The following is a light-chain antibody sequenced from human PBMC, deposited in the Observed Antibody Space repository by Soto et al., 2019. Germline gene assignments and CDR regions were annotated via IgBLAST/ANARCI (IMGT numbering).Light chain of an antibody. Sequence: QSVLTQPRSVSGSPGQSVTISCTGTSSDVGGYNYVSWYQQHPGKAPKLMIYDVSQRPSGVPDRFSGSKSGNTASLTISGLQSEDEADYYCCSYAGSYTYAFGTGTKSPS. CDR2: DVS. V-gene: IGLV2-11*01. J-gene: IGLJ1*01. CDR1: SSDVGGYNY. CDR3: CSYAGSYTYA.